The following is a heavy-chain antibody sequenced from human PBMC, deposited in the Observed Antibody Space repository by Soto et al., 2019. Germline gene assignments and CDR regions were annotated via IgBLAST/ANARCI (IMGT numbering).Heavy chain of an antibody. CDR2: ISTDNDKT. CDR1: GYTFITYG. CDR3: GRAYFRGGSCYSPVF. Sequence: QVQLVQSGAEVKKPGASVKVSCKASGYTFITYGISWVRQAPGQGLEWMGWISTDNDKTYCAEKFQRRVTMTTYTSTSTAYMELKNLRSDDTAIYYCGRAYFRGGSCYSPVFWGQGTLVTVSS. J-gene: IGHJ4*02. V-gene: IGHV1-18*01. D-gene: IGHD2-15*01.